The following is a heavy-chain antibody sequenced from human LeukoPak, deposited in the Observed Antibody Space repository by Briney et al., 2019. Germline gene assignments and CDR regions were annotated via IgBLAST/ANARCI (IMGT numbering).Heavy chain of an antibody. Sequence: ASVKVSCKASGYTLTSYALHWVRQAPGQRLEWTGWINVGNGNTKYSQKFQGRVTITRDTSASTIYMELSSLRSEDTAVYYCVRWWLRGYYFDYWGQGTLVTVSS. J-gene: IGHJ4*02. CDR1: GYTLTSYA. D-gene: IGHD2-15*01. CDR3: VRWWLRGYYFDY. V-gene: IGHV1-3*01. CDR2: INVGNGNT.